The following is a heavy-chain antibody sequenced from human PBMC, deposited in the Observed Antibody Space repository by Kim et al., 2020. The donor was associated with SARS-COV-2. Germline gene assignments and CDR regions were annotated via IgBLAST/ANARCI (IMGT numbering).Heavy chain of an antibody. Sequence: GGSLRLSCAASGFTFSSYEMNWVRQAPGKGLEWVSYISSSGSTIYYADSVKGRFTISRDNAKNSLYLQMNSLRAEDTAVYYCASYNYYDSSTGYWGQGTLVTVSS. J-gene: IGHJ4*02. V-gene: IGHV3-48*03. CDR3: ASYNYYDSSTGY. D-gene: IGHD3-22*01. CDR2: ISSSGSTI. CDR1: GFTFSSYE.